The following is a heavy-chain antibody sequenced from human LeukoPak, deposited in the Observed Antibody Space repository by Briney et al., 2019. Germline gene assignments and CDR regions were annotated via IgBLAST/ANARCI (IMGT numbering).Heavy chain of an antibody. CDR1: GFTFSSYA. J-gene: IGHJ4*02. V-gene: IGHV3-23*01. CDR3: AKDVAMVTDYDY. CDR2: ISGSAGST. Sequence: GGSLRLSCAASGFTFSSYAMSWVRQAPGKGLEWVSAISGSAGSTYYADSVKGRFTISRDNSKNTLYLQMNSLRAEDTAVYYCAKDVAMVTDYDYWGQGTLVTVSS. D-gene: IGHD5-18*01.